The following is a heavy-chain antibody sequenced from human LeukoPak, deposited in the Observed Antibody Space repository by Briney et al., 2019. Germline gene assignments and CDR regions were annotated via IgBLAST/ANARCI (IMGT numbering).Heavy chain of an antibody. D-gene: IGHD3-22*01. Sequence: GGSLRLSCAASGFTFSIYAMSWVRQAPGKGLEWVASMCGTAGCTFYPDSVKGRFTISRDNSKNVLYLRMNSLTAEDTAIYYCAKDRPNFHENSGHYYRRDGDSWGQGTLVTVSS. V-gene: IGHV3-23*01. CDR1: GFTFSIYA. CDR3: AKDRPNFHENSGHYYRRDGDS. CDR2: MCGTAGCT. J-gene: IGHJ5*01.